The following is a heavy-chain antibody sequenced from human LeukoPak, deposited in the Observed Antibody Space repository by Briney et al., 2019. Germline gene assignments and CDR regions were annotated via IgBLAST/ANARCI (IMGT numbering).Heavy chain of an antibody. V-gene: IGHV4-34*01. CDR1: GGSFSGYY. J-gene: IGHJ6*03. CDR3: ARGRVSSSTWYSTYYYYFYMDV. CDR2: VDHTGST. Sequence: SETLSLTCAVYGGSFSGYYWSWIRQPPGKGLEWIGYVDHTGSTNFNPSLNGRVSISRDTTKNLFSLRLRSVTAADAAVYFCARGRVSSSTWYSTYYYYFYMDVWGKGTTVTVSS. D-gene: IGHD1-1*01.